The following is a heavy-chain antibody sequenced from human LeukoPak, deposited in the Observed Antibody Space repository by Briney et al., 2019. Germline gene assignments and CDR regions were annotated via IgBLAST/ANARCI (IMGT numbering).Heavy chain of an antibody. CDR1: GFTFSSYG. J-gene: IGHJ5*02. CDR2: IRYDGSNK. CDR3: AKDQNSNYRPGDP. V-gene: IGHV3-30*02. Sequence: GGSLRLSCAASGFTFSSYGMHWVRQAPGKGLEWVAFIRYDGSNKYYADSVKGRFTISRDNSKNTLYLQMNSPRAEDTAVYYCAKDQNSNYRPGDPWGQGTLVTVSS. D-gene: IGHD4-11*01.